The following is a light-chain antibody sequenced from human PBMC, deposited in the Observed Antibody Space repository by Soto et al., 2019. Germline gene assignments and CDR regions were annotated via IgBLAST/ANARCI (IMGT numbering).Light chain of an antibody. Sequence: DIQMTQSPSTLSASVGDRVTITCRASQTISSWLAWYQQKAGKAPQLLIYKASNLQSGVPSRFSGSGSGTEFNLTISSLQPDDFATYYCQQYNSFPWTFGQGTKVEIK. V-gene: IGKV1-5*03. CDR2: KAS. CDR1: QTISSW. J-gene: IGKJ1*01. CDR3: QQYNSFPWT.